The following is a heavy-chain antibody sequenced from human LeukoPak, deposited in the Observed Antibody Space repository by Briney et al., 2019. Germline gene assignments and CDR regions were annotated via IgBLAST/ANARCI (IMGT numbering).Heavy chain of an antibody. V-gene: IGHV3-7*01. Sequence: GGSLRLSCAASGFAVSTSWMGWVRQAPGKGLEWVASLQDDGSHQYYVDSVKGRFTISRDNAKNSLYLQMNSLRAEDTAVYYCARVGDSSGYYPFDYWGQGTLVTVSS. D-gene: IGHD3-22*01. CDR2: LQDDGSHQ. CDR1: GFAVSTSW. CDR3: ARVGDSSGYYPFDY. J-gene: IGHJ4*02.